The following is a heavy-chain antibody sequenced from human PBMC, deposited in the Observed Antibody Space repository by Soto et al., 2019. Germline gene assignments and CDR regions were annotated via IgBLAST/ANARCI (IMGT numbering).Heavy chain of an antibody. CDR1: GYTFTSYA. Sequence: QVQLVQSGAEVKKPGASVKVSCKASGYTFTSYAINWVRQAAGQGLEWMGRMNPNSGNLHYAQKFQGRVTMTSNTSKDTAYMELSSLTSEDTAVYFCARGGLWFGEPPMDVWGKGTTVTVSS. CDR2: MNPNSGNL. CDR3: ARGGLWFGEPPMDV. J-gene: IGHJ6*03. V-gene: IGHV1-8*01. D-gene: IGHD3-10*01.